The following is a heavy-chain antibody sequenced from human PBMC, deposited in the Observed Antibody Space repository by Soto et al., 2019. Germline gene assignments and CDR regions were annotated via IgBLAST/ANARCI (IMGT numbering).Heavy chain of an antibody. CDR1: GYTFTSYD. Sequence: ASVKVSCKASGYTFTSYDINWVRQVTGQGLEWMGWMNPNSGNTGYAQKFQGRVTMTRNTSISTAYMELSSLGAEDTAVYFCARDQLYYYDSFGRPLYGLDIWGQGTMVTVSS. CDR2: MNPNSGNT. J-gene: IGHJ3*02. D-gene: IGHD3-22*01. V-gene: IGHV1-8*01. CDR3: ARDQLYYYDSFGRPLYGLDI.